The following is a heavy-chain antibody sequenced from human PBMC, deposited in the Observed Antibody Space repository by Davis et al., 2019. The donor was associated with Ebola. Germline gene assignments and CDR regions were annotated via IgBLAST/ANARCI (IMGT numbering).Heavy chain of an antibody. D-gene: IGHD2-8*01. CDR3: AKEITDIVLMVYANGRFDP. Sequence: GGSLRLSCEASGFTFSNYDMHWVRQVTGKGLEWVSAIGTAGDTYYPGSVKGRFTISRDNSKNTLYLQMNSLRAEDTAVYYCAKEITDIVLMVYANGRFDPWGQGTLVTVSS. J-gene: IGHJ5*02. CDR2: IGTAGDT. CDR1: GFTFSNYD. V-gene: IGHV3-13*01.